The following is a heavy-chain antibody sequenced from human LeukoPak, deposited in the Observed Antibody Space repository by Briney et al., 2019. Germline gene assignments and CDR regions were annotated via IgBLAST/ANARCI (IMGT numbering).Heavy chain of an antibody. CDR1: GGSFSGYY. D-gene: IGHD6-19*01. Sequence: SETLSLTCAVYGGSFSGYYWSWIRQPPGKGLEWIGEINHSGSTNYNPSLKRRVTISVDTSKNQFSLKLSSVTAADTAVYYCARSNTPGIAVAGTGFDYWGQGTLVTVSS. V-gene: IGHV4-34*01. CDR2: INHSGST. J-gene: IGHJ4*02. CDR3: ARSNTPGIAVAGTGFDY.